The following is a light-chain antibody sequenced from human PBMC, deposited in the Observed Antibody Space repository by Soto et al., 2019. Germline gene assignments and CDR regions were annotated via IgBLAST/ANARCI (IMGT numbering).Light chain of an antibody. V-gene: IGLV3-9*01. CDR1: NIGREN. CDR3: QVWDSSTVV. Sequence: SYELTQPLSVSVALGQTARITCGGTNIGRENVHWYHQKPGQAPVFVIYMDSNRPSGIPERFSGSNSGNTATLTISRAQAGDEADYSSQVWDSSTVVFGGGTKLTVL. CDR2: MDS. J-gene: IGLJ2*01.